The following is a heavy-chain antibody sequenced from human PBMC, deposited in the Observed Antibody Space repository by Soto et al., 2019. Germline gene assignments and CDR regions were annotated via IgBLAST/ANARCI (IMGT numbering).Heavy chain of an antibody. Sequence: ASVKVSCKASRYTFTSYDISWVRQATGQGLEWMGWMSPSSGTTGFVQKFQGRVAVTRDTSISTAYMEVTSLTSEDTAVYYCARTIFGVATYYFDYWGQGTLVTVSS. CDR1: RYTFTSYD. D-gene: IGHD3-3*01. V-gene: IGHV1-8*01. CDR3: ARTIFGVATYYFDY. CDR2: MSPSSGTT. J-gene: IGHJ4*02.